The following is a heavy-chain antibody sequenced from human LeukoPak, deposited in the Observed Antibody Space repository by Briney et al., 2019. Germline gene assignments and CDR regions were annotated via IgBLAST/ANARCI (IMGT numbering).Heavy chain of an antibody. V-gene: IGHV3-30*02. CDR1: GFTFSSFG. J-gene: IGHJ4*02. Sequence: GGSLRLSCAASGFTFSSFGTHWVRQAPGKGLAWVAFLGHEGTNKYYAGSVKGRFTISRDDSKNTLFLQMDSLRPEDTAVYYCAKDGHWTFDYWGQGTLVTVSS. D-gene: IGHD1-1*01. CDR2: LGHEGTNK. CDR3: AKDGHWTFDY.